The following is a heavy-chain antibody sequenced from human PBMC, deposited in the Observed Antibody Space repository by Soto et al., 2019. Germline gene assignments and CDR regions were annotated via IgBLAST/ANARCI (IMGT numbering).Heavy chain of an antibody. Sequence: QVQLVESGGGVVQPGRSLRLSCAASGFTFSSYGMHWVRQAPGKGLEWVAVISYDGSNKYYADSVKGRFTISRDNSKNTLYLQMNSLRAEDTAVYYCAKIGEGLGDNGGHDDYWGQGTLVTVSS. CDR1: GFTFSSYG. D-gene: IGHD3-10*01. CDR2: ISYDGSNK. CDR3: AKIGEGLGDNGGHDDY. J-gene: IGHJ4*02. V-gene: IGHV3-30*18.